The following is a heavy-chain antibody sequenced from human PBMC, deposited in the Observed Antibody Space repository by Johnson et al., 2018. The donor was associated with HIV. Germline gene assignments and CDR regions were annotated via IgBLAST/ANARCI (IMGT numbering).Heavy chain of an antibody. J-gene: IGHJ3*02. CDR3: ARDSGQGWELLTDAFDI. V-gene: IGHV3-30*03. CDR2: ISYDGSNK. D-gene: IGHD1-26*01. CDR1: GFTFDDYA. Sequence: QVQLVESGGGLVQPGRSLRLSCAASGFTFDDYAMHWVRQAPGKGLEWVAVISYDGSNKYYADSVKGRFTISRDNSKNTLYLQMNSLRPEDTAVYYCARDSGQGWELLTDAFDIWGQGTMVTVFS.